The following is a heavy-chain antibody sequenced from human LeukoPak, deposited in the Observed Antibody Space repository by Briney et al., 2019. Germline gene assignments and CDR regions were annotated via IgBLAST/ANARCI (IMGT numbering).Heavy chain of an antibody. V-gene: IGHV3-48*03. CDR2: ISSSGSTI. D-gene: IGHD3-3*01. CDR1: GFTFSSYE. CDR3: AREMGGLRFLEWLKTPSDV. Sequence: GGSLRLSCAASGFTFSSYEMNWVRQAPGKGLEWVSYISSSGSTIYYADSVKGRFTISRDNAKNSLYPQMNSLRAEDTAVYYCAREMGGLRFLEWLKTPSDVWGKGTTVTVSS. J-gene: IGHJ6*04.